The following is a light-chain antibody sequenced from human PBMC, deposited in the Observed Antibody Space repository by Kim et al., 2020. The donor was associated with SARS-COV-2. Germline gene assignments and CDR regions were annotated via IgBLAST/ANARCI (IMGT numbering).Light chain of an antibody. CDR2: LGS. CDR1: QSLLHSNGYNY. CDR3: MQALQTPLT. V-gene: IGKV2-28*01. J-gene: IGKJ4*01. Sequence: DIVMTQSPLSLPVTPGEPASISCRSSQSLLHSNGYNYLDWYLQKPGQSPQLLIYLGSNWASGVPDRFSGSGSGTDFTLKISRVEAEDVGVYYCMQALQTPLTFGGGTKLEI.